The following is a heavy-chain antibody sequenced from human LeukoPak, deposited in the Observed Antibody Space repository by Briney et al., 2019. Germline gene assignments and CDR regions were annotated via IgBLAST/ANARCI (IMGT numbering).Heavy chain of an antibody. V-gene: IGHV1-8*02. J-gene: IGHJ4*02. Sequence: GASLKVSCKASGYTFGIYDINWVRQATGHGLEWRGWINPNTGNTGYAQKFQGRVTFTRDPSISTAYMELSSLTSEDTAVYYCGRVLGGGNSVHFDYWGQGALVTVSS. CDR3: GRVLGGGNSVHFDY. CDR2: INPNTGNT. CDR1: GYTFGIYD. D-gene: IGHD4-23*01.